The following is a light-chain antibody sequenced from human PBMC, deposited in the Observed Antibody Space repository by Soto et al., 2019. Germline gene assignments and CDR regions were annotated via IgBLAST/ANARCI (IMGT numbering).Light chain of an antibody. Sequence: QSVLTQPASVSGSPGQSITISCTGTSSDVGGYNYVSWYQQHPGKAPKLMIYEVSKRPSGVSNRFSGSKSGNTASLTISGLQAEDEADYYCSSYTSSSTPYVFGTGTQGTVL. V-gene: IGLV2-14*01. CDR3: SSYTSSSTPYV. J-gene: IGLJ1*01. CDR2: EVS. CDR1: SSDVGGYNY.